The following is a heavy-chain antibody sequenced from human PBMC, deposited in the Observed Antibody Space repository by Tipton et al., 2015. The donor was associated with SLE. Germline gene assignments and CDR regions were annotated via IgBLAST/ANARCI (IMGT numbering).Heavy chain of an antibody. CDR1: GFTFSSQE. J-gene: IGHJ4*02. CDR3: ASDILTGPDY. V-gene: IGHV3-48*03. D-gene: IGHD3-9*01. CDR2: ISSGGTFI. Sequence: SLRLSCTASGFTFSSQEMNWVRQAPGKGLEWVSYISSGGTFIHYADAVKGRFTISRDNSKNTLYLQMNSLRAEDTAVYYCASDILTGPDYWGQGTLVTVSS.